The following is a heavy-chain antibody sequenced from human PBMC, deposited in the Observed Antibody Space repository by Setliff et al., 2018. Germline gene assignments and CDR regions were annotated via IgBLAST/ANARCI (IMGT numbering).Heavy chain of an antibody. CDR3: ARGSVEYSRGWYYFDY. D-gene: IGHD6-19*01. Sequence: SVKVSCKASGGTFNSYAISWVLQAPGQGLEWMGGIIPIFGSANCARKFQGRVTVTADESTSTAYMELSSLRSEDTAVYYCARGSVEYSRGWYYFDYWAQGTLVTVPS. CDR2: IIPIFGSA. CDR1: GGTFNSYA. J-gene: IGHJ4*02. V-gene: IGHV1-69*13.